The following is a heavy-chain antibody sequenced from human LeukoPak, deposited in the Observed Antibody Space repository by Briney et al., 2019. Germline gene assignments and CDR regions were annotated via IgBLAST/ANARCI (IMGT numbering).Heavy chain of an antibody. CDR1: GFTFSSYS. CDR3: VRETFTGIVADAFDI. CDR2: ISSSSSYI. V-gene: IGHV3-21*01. D-gene: IGHD6-13*01. J-gene: IGHJ3*02. Sequence: PGGSLRLSRAASGFTFSSYSMNWVRQAPGKGLEWVSSISSSSSYIYYADSVKGRFTISRDNAKNSLYLQMNSLRAEDTAVYYCVRETFTGIVADAFDIWGQGTKVTVSS.